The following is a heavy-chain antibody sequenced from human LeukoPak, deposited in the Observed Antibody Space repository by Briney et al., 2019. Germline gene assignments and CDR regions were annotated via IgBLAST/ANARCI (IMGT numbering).Heavy chain of an antibody. CDR1: GFSFSDSA. Sequence: PGGSLKLSCVASGFSFSDSAMHWVRQAAGKGLEWVGRIRSEPKNFATAYAASVRGRFTIPRDESKNTAYLQMDGLKNEDTAVYYCFSSNSTPGGNWFDPWGQGTLVTVSS. CDR2: IRSEPKNFAT. J-gene: IGHJ5*02. D-gene: IGHD4-11*01. CDR3: FSSNSTPGGNWFDP. V-gene: IGHV3-73*01.